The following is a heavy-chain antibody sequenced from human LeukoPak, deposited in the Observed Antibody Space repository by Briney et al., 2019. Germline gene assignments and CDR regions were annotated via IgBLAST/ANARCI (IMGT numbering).Heavy chain of an antibody. J-gene: IGHJ6*03. V-gene: IGHV4-61*02. D-gene: IGHD3-3*01. CDR1: GGSISGGSYY. CDR2: IYTSGSS. CDR3: ARGPLEWSGYYSSYYYYYMDV. Sequence: SQTLSLTCTVSGGSISGGSYYWSWIRHPAGKGLEWIGRIYTSGSSNYNPSLKSRVTLSVDTSKNQFSLKLRSLTAADTAVYYCARGPLEWSGYYSSYYYYYMDVWGKGTTVTVSS.